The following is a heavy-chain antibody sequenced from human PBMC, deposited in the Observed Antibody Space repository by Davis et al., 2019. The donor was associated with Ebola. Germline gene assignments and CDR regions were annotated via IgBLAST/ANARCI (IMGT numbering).Heavy chain of an antibody. V-gene: IGHV3-21*01. CDR2: ITSSSSYI. CDR1: GFTFTRYS. CDR3: ARGLQTRWRVGWGMDV. Sequence: PGGSLRLSCAASGFTFTRYSMNWVRQAPGKGLEWVSSITSSSSYIYYADSVKGRFTISRDNAKNSLYLQMSSLRAEDTAVDYCARGLQTRWRVGWGMDVWGQGTTVTVSS. D-gene: IGHD3-16*01. J-gene: IGHJ6*02.